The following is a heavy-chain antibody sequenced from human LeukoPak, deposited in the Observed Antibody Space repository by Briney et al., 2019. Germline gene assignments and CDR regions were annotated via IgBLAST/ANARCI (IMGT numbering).Heavy chain of an antibody. CDR3: ARGPLRYFDWLLCYYGMDV. V-gene: IGHV1-8*01. CDR2: MNPNSGNT. Sequence: GASVKVSCKASGYTFTSYDINWVRQATGQGLEWMGWMNPNSGNTGYAQKFQGGVTMTRNTSISTAYMELSSLRSEDTAVYYCARGPLRYFDWLLCYYGMDVWGQGTTVTVSS. J-gene: IGHJ6*02. CDR1: GYTFTSYD. D-gene: IGHD3-9*01.